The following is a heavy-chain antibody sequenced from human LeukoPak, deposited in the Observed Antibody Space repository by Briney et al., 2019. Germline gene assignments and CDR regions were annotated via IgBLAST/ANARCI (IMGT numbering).Heavy chain of an antibody. CDR1: GYTFTDYY. CDR3: ARGGSGSYFSWLDP. J-gene: IGHJ5*02. Sequence: ASVKVSCKASGYTFTDYYIHWVRQAPGQGLECMGWINPNSGGTNYAQKFQGRVTMTRDTSISTAYMELSRLRSDDTAVYYRARGGSGSYFSWLDPWGQGTLVTVSS. CDR2: INPNSGGT. D-gene: IGHD3-10*01. V-gene: IGHV1-2*02.